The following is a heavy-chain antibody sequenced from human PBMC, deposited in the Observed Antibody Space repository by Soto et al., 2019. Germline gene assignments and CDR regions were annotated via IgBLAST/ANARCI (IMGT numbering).Heavy chain of an antibody. CDR1: GFTFSNAW. CDR2: IKSKTDGGTT. J-gene: IGHJ4*02. D-gene: IGHD2-15*01. Sequence: EVHLVESGGGLVKPGGSLRLSCAASGFTFSNAWMGWVRQAPGKGLEWVGRIKSKTDGGTTDYAAPVKGRFTISRDDLKNMLYLHMNSLKNEDTVVYYCTTDPIGFCIGDSCYSYYFDYWGQGTPVTVSS. V-gene: IGHV3-15*01. CDR3: TTDPIGFCIGDSCYSYYFDY.